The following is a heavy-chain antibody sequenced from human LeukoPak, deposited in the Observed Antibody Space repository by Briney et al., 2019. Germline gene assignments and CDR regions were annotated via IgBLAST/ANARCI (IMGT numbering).Heavy chain of an antibody. CDR1: GYTFTSYD. J-gene: IGHJ4*02. Sequence: ASVDVSCKACGYTFTSYDINWVRQAAGQGVEWMGCMKQHSGNTGYAQKFQRRDTMTRNTSISTDYMELSSLRSEDTAVYCCARDSSGYDNWGQGTLVTVSS. CDR2: MKQHSGNT. D-gene: IGHD3-22*01. V-gene: IGHV1-8*01. CDR3: ARDSSGYDN.